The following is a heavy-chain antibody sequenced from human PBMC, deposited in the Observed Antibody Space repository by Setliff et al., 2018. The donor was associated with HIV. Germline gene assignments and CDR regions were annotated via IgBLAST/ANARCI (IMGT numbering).Heavy chain of an antibody. CDR1: GFRFRSYW. CDR2: IKQDGSDM. D-gene: IGHD6-13*01. V-gene: IGHV3-7*01. CDR3: ATQSGFYNSHWYDY. J-gene: IGHJ4*02. Sequence: PGGSLRLSCAASGFRFRSYWMTWLRRAPGRGLEWVANIKQDGSDMHYIESVKGRFTIFRDNAKTSVFLQMNSLRAEDTGVYYCATQSGFYNSHWYDYWGQGTMVTVSS.